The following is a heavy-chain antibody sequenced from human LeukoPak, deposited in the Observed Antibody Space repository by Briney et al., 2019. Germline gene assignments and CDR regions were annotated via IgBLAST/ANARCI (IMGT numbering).Heavy chain of an antibody. CDR1: GYTFTGYY. J-gene: IGHJ4*02. CDR2: INPNSGGT. Sequence: ASVKVSCKASGYTFTGYYMHWVRQAPGQGLEWMGWINPNSGGTNHAQKFQGRVTMTRDTSISTAYMELSRLRSDDTAVYYCARDRGGYDFVVDYWGQGTLVTVSS. CDR3: ARDRGGYDFVVDY. V-gene: IGHV1-2*02. D-gene: IGHD5-12*01.